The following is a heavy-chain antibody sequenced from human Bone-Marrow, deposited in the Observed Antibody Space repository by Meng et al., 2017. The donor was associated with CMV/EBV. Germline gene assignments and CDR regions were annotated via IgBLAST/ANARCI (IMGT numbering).Heavy chain of an antibody. D-gene: IGHD6-13*01. CDR2: ISSSSSYI. CDR3: ARDFLWFTNLEQLATVGFDY. V-gene: IGHV3-21*01. J-gene: IGHJ4*02. CDR1: GFTFSSYS. Sequence: GGSLRLSCAASGFTFSSYSMNWVRQAPGKGLEWVSSISSSSSYIYYADSVKGRFTISRDNAKNSLYLQMNSLRAEDTAVYYCARDFLWFTNLEQLATVGFDYWGQGTLVTVSS.